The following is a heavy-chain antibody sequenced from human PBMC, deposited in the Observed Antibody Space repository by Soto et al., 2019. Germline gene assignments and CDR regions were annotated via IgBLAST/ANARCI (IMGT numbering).Heavy chain of an antibody. D-gene: IGHD6-19*01. V-gene: IGHV3-30*18. CDR3: AKDLDSGWYREVDY. Sequence: QVQLVESGGGVLQPGRSLRLSCAASGFTFSSYGMHWVRQAPGKGLEWVAVISYDGSNKYYADSVKGRFTISRDNSKNTLYLQMNSLRAEDTAVYYCAKDLDSGWYREVDYWGQGTLVTVSS. CDR1: GFTFSSYG. CDR2: ISYDGSNK. J-gene: IGHJ4*02.